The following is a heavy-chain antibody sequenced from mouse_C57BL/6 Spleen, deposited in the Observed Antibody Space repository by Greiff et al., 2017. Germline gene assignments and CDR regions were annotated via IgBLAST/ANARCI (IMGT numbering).Heavy chain of an antibody. CDR2: IYPGNSDT. Sequence: VQLKESGTVLARPGASVKMSCKTSGYTFTSYWMHWVNQRPGQGLEWIGAIYPGNSDTSYNQKFKGKAKLTAVTSASTAYMELSSLTNEDSAVYCGTRERVYDYDGEFAYWGQGTLVTVSA. CDR3: TRERVYDYDGEFAY. D-gene: IGHD2-4*01. J-gene: IGHJ3*01. V-gene: IGHV1-5*01. CDR1: GYTFTSYW.